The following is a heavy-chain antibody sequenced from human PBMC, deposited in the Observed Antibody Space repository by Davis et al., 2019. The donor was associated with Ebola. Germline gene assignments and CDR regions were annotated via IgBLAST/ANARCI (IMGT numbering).Heavy chain of an antibody. V-gene: IGHV3-23*01. D-gene: IGHD5-24*01. CDR2: DLDSGAPT. CDR1: GFTFSRNA. Sequence: GESLKISCAASGFTFSRNAMSWVRQAPGKGLEWVLTDLDSGAPTLYTESVKGRFTISRDNAKNKLFLQMDSLRVEDMGVYYCVRLGGSDGYTDWWGQGTLVTVSS. CDR3: VRLGGSDGYTDW. J-gene: IGHJ4*02.